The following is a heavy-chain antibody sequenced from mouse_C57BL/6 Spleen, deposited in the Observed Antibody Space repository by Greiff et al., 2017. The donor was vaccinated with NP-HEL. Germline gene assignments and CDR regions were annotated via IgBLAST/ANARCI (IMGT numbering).Heavy chain of an antibody. V-gene: IGHV1-52*01. Sequence: QVQLQQPGAELVRPGSSVKLSCKASGYTFTSYWMHWVKQRPIQGLEWIGNIDPSDSETHYNQKFKDKATLTVDKSSSTAYMQLSSLTSEDSAVYYCARSYGTTEVHFDCWGKGTTLTVSS. CDR3: ARSYGTTEVHFDC. CDR1: GYTFTSYW. CDR2: IDPSDSET. J-gene: IGHJ2*01. D-gene: IGHD1-1*01.